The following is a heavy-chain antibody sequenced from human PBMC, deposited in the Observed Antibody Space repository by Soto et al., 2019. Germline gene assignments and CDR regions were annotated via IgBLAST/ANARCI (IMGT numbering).Heavy chain of an antibody. D-gene: IGHD3-3*01. CDR3: ARAITIFGVVIIYPHPYFAH. J-gene: IGHJ4*02. V-gene: IGHV4-31*03. Sequence: SETLSLTCTVSGGSISSGGYYWSWIRQHPGKGLEWIGYIYYSGSTYYNPSLKSRVTISVDTSKNQFSLKLSSVTATDTAVYYCARAITIFGVVIIYPHPYFAHWGQGTLVTVSS. CDR2: IYYSGST. CDR1: GGSISSGGYY.